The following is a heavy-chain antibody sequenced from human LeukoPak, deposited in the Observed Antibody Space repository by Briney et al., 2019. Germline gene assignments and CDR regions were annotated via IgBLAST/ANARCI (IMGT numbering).Heavy chain of an antibody. CDR1: GNTFSSSA. D-gene: IGHD3-3*01. Sequence: SVKVSCKASGNTFSSSAISWVRQAPGQGLEWMGRIIPIFGTANYAQKFQGRVTITADDSTSTAYMELSSLRSEDTAVYYCARDRRAADITIFGMALYYFDYWGQGTLVTVSS. V-gene: IGHV1-69*13. CDR2: IIPIFGTA. J-gene: IGHJ4*02. CDR3: ARDRRAADITIFGMALYYFDY.